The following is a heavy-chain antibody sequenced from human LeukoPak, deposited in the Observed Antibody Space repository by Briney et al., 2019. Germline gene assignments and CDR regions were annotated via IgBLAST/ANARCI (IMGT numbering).Heavy chain of an antibody. Sequence: TGGSLRLSGAASGFTFSSYSMNWVRQAPGNGLEWFSSISSSSSYIYYADSVKGRFTISRDNAKNSLYLQMNSLRAEDTAVYYCARSPGEWAPMYYFDYWGQGTLVTVSS. CDR2: ISSSSSYI. D-gene: IGHD3-16*01. CDR3: ARSPGEWAPMYYFDY. V-gene: IGHV3-21*01. CDR1: GFTFSSYS. J-gene: IGHJ4*02.